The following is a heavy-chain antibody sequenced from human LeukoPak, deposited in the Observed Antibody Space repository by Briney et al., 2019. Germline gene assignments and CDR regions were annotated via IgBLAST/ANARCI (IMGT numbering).Heavy chain of an antibody. Sequence: GGSLRLSCAASGFTFSSYGMHWVRQAPGKGLEGVAVIWYDGSNKYYADSVKGRFTISRDNSKNTLYLQMNSLRAEDTAVYYCARDPYCYDSSGYYYLLDYWGQGTLVTVSS. J-gene: IGHJ4*02. D-gene: IGHD3-22*01. CDR2: IWYDGSNK. CDR1: GFTFSSYG. CDR3: ARDPYCYDSSGYYYLLDY. V-gene: IGHV3-33*01.